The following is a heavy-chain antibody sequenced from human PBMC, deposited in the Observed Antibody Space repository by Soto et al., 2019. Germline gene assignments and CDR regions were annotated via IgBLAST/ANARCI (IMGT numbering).Heavy chain of an antibody. CDR1: GVSVKSGTYY. D-gene: IGHD3-10*01. J-gene: IGHJ5*02. CDR3: ARDAFGWTASSFDP. V-gene: IGHV4-61*01. CDR2: IYHSGGT. Sequence: PSETLCLTCTVSGVSVKSGTYYWFLIRQAPGKGLEWIGYIYHSGGTKYNPSLKSRATISVDTSENQFSLNLKSVSAADTAVYYWARDAFGWTASSFDPWGQGTLVTVSS.